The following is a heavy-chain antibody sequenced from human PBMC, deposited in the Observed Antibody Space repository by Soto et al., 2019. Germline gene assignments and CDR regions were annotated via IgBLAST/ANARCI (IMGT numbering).Heavy chain of an antibody. CDR2: INQDGSKK. D-gene: IGHD3-16*01. CDR3: VRGGGLMWPAGDY. V-gene: IGHV3-7*04. J-gene: IGHJ4*02. CDR1: GFTFRSYW. Sequence: EVQLVESGGGLVQPGGSLRLSCAASGFTFRSYWMSWVRQTPGKGLEWVANINQDGSKKNYVDSVKGRFTISRDNAENSLDGEMKGRGAGDAAVYYWVRGGGLMWPAGDYWGQGTLVTVSS.